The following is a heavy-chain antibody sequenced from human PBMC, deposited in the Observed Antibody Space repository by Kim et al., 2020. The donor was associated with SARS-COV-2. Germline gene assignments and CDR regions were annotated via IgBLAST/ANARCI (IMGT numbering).Heavy chain of an antibody. Sequence: YDADSVKGRFTISRDNSKNALYLQMNSRRAEDTALYYCAKELGVAGPFDYWGQGTLVTVSS. D-gene: IGHD6-19*01. J-gene: IGHJ4*02. CDR3: AKELGVAGPFDY. V-gene: IGHV3-43D*03.